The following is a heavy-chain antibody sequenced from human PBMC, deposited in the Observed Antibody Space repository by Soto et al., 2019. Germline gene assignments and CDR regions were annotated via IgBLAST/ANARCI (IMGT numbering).Heavy chain of an antibody. V-gene: IGHV4-4*02. J-gene: IGHJ6*02. Sequence: SETLSLTCAVSGGSISSSNWWSWVRQPPGXGLEWIGEIYHSGSTNYNPSLKSRVTISVDKSKNQFSLKLSSVTAADTAVYYCARGLGYCTNGVCSYHYYYGMDVWGQGPTVTVSS. CDR2: IYHSGST. D-gene: IGHD2-8*01. CDR3: ARGLGYCTNGVCSYHYYYGMDV. CDR1: GGSISSSNW.